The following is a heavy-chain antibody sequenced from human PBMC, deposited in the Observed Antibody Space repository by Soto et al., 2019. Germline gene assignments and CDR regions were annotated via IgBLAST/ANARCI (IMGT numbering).Heavy chain of an antibody. CDR1: GFTFSSYA. Sequence: GGSLRLYCSASGFTFSSYAMHWVRQAPGKGLEYVSAISSNGGSTYYADSVKGRFTISRDNSKNTLYLQMSSLRAEDTAVYYCVKDRQPYYDSSGRGYFQHWGQGTLVTVSS. D-gene: IGHD3-22*01. CDR2: ISSNGGST. J-gene: IGHJ1*01. V-gene: IGHV3-64D*06. CDR3: VKDRQPYYDSSGRGYFQH.